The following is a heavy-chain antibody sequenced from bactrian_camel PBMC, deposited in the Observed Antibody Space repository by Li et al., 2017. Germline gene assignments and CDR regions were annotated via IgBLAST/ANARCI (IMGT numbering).Heavy chain of an antibody. CDR1: GFTFRTYD. Sequence: QLVESGGGLVQPGGSLRLSCVASGFTFRTYDMSWVRQVPGKGLEWVSAVDTDGGKTFYADSVKGRFTISRDNAKNTLYLQMNSLKTEDRPAISVQGRPWDEKTLDRVFGMGSLKTGVRGPRSPSP. CDR3: QGRPWDEKTLDRVFGMGSLKT. J-gene: IGHJ4*01. CDR2: VDTDGGKT. D-gene: IGHD3*01. V-gene: IGHV3S28*01.